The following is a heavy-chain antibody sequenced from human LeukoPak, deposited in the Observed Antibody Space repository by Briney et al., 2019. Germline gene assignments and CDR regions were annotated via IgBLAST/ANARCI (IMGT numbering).Heavy chain of an antibody. CDR2: ISESGTAI. Sequence: GGSLGLSCAASGFIVSNYNMNWVRQARGKGLEWVSFISESGTAIYYAESVKGRFTISRDIARNSVYLQMNSLRDEDTAMYYCARGPLGWSDYWGQGLLVTVSS. J-gene: IGHJ4*02. CDR1: GFIVSNYN. CDR3: ARGPLGWSDY. V-gene: IGHV3-48*02. D-gene: IGHD1-26*01.